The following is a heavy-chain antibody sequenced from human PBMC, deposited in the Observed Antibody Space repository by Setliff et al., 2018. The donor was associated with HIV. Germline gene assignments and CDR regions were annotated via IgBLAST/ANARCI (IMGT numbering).Heavy chain of an antibody. CDR2: ISGCNGNT. Sequence: GASVKVSCKASGYSFARYGLSWVRQAPGQGLEWMGWISGCNGNTKYAQSFQDRVAMTTETATSTAYMEMRSLRSDDTAVYFCARVPYRSAWFSGGHDAFDIWGQGTMVTVSS. D-gene: IGHD6-19*01. J-gene: IGHJ3*02. V-gene: IGHV1-18*01. CDR3: ARVPYRSAWFSGGHDAFDI. CDR1: GYSFARYG.